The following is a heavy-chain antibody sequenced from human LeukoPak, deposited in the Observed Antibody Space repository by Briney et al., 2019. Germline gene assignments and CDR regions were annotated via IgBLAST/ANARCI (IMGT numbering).Heavy chain of an antibody. Sequence: PGGSLRLSCAASGFTFSSYSMNWVRQAPGKGLEWVAVISYDGSNKYYADSVKGRFTISRDNSKNTLYLQMNSLRAEDTAVYYCARTRAAGSYPEDYFDYWGQGTLVTVTS. CDR3: ARTRAAGSYPEDYFDY. CDR1: GFTFSSYS. J-gene: IGHJ4*02. V-gene: IGHV3-30*03. D-gene: IGHD6-13*01. CDR2: ISYDGSNK.